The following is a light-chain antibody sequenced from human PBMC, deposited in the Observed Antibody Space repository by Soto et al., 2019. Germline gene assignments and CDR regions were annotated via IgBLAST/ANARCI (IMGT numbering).Light chain of an antibody. V-gene: IGLV2-8*01. CDR2: EVS. CDR1: SSDIGGYNY. CDR3: SSYTSSSTLVV. Sequence: QSALTQPPSASGSPGQSVTISCTGSSSDIGGYNYVSWYQQHPGKAPKLMIYEVSKRPSGVPERFSGSKSGNTASLTVSGLQAEDEADYYCSSYTSSSTLVVFGGGTKLTVL. J-gene: IGLJ2*01.